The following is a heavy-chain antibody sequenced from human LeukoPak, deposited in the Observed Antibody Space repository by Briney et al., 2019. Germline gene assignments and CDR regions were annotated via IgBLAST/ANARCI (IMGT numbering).Heavy chain of an antibody. CDR3: AGQGSLRGY. V-gene: IGHV4-39*01. D-gene: IGHD3-3*01. CDR2: IYYSGST. Sequence: SETLSLTCTVSGGSISSSSYYWGWIRQPPGKGLEWIGSIYYSGSTYYNPSLKSRVTISVDTSKNQFSLKLSSVTAADTAVYYCAGQGSLRGYWGQGTLVTVSS. J-gene: IGHJ4*02. CDR1: GGSISSSSYY.